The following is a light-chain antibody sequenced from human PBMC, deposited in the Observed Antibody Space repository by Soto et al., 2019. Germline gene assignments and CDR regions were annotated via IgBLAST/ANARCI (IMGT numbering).Light chain of an antibody. V-gene: IGKV4-1*01. CDR2: WAS. Sequence: VITQSPDSLAGSLGGGGTLHRKASPKGLFNSNNKNYLAWYQQKPGQPPKLLIYWASTRESGVPDRFTGSGSGTDFTLTISSLQAEDVAVYYCQHYYDTPWTFGQGTKVDIK. CDR3: QHYYDTPWT. CDR1: PKGLFNSNNKNY. J-gene: IGKJ1*01.